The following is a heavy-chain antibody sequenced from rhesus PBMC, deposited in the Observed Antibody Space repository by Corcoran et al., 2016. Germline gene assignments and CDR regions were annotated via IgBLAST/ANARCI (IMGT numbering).Heavy chain of an antibody. J-gene: IGHJ4*01. CDR3: AYGDWNFHFDY. V-gene: IGHV4-65*01. CDR2: ISGSSGST. Sequence: QVQLQESGPGLVKPSETLSLTCAVSGGSVSSSNWWSWIRQPPGKGLEWIGYISGSSGSTYYNPSLKSRVTISTDTSKNQFSLKLSSVTAADTAVYYCAYGDWNFHFDYWGQGGLVTVSS. D-gene: IGHD1-26*01. CDR1: GGSVSSSNW.